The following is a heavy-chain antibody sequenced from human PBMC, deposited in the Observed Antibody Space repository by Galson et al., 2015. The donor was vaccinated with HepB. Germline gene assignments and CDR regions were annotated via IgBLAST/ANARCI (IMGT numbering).Heavy chain of an antibody. CDR3: ATVRGYSYGYDY. Sequence: SLRLSCAASGFTFSSSIMNWVRQAPGKGLEWVSYISISSSTIYYAGSVKGRFTISRDNAKNSLYLQMNSLRDDDTAVYYCATVRGYSYGYDYWGQGTLVTVSS. J-gene: IGHJ4*02. D-gene: IGHD5-18*01. CDR1: GFTFSSSI. V-gene: IGHV3-48*02. CDR2: ISISSSTI.